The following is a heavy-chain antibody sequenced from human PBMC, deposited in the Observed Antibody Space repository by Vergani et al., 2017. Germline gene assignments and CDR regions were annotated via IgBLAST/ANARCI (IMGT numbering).Heavy chain of an antibody. V-gene: IGHV3-23*01. J-gene: IGHJ4*02. Sequence: EVQLLESGGSLKQPGGSVRLSCAASGFTFSTYATPWVRQAPGKGLEWVSALTGGGGSTYYADSFKGRFIISRDNSRDTLCLQMNSLRPEETATYYCVKDAGSYENFFDSWGQGTLVTVSS. CDR2: LTGGGGST. CDR1: GFTFSTYA. D-gene: IGHD1-26*01. CDR3: VKDAGSYENFFDS.